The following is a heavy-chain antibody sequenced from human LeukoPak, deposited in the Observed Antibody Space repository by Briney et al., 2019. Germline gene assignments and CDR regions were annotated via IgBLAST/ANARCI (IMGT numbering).Heavy chain of an antibody. CDR1: GFTFSRDS. CDR2: INPDGSTT. D-gene: IGHD5-24*01. J-gene: IGHJ3*02. V-gene: IGHV3-74*01. Sequence: PGGSLRLSCAASGFTFSRDSMHWVRQSPGKGLVWLSRINPDGSTTNYADSVKGRFTISRDNSKNTLYLQMNSLRAEDTAVYYCARDGYRSEGTFDIWGKGTMVTVSS. CDR3: ARDGYRSEGTFDI.